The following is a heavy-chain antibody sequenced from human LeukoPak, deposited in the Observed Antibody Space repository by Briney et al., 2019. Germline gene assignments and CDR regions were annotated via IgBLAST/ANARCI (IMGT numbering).Heavy chain of an antibody. D-gene: IGHD5-12*01. J-gene: IGHJ4*02. CDR1: GGTFSSYA. V-gene: IGHV1-69*04. CDR3: ARDLFQGYSGYEKYYFDY. Sequence: SVKVSCKASGGTFSSYAISWVQQATGQGLEWMGRIIPILGIANYAQKFQGRVTITADKSTSTAYMELSSLRSEDTAVYYCARDLFQGYSGYEKYYFDYWGQGTLVTVSS. CDR2: IIPILGIA.